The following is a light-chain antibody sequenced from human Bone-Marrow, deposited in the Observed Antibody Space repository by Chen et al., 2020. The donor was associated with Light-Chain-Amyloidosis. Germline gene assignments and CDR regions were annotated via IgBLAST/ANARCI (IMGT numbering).Light chain of an antibody. CDR2: GAS. CDR3: QQYNDWPRT. Sequence: EIVMTQSPATLSASPGERATLSCRASQSVGSKLAWYQQKPGQAPRLLTYGASTRATGVAARFSGSGSGTEFTLTISSLQSEDFAVYYCQQYNDWPRTFGQGTKVEIK. CDR1: QSVGSK. V-gene: IGKV3-15*01. J-gene: IGKJ1*01.